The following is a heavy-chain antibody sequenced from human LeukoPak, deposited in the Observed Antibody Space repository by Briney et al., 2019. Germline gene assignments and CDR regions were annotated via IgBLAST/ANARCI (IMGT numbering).Heavy chain of an antibody. V-gene: IGHV1-69*04. D-gene: IGHD4-17*01. CDR1: GGTFSSYA. J-gene: IGHJ6*02. CDR2: IIPILGIA. Sequence: GASVRVSCKASGGTFSSYAISWVRQAPGQGLEWMGRIIPILGIANYAQKFQGRVTITADKSTSTAYMELSSLRSEDTAVYYCARDLDYGDYEYGMDVWGQGTTVTVSS. CDR3: ARDLDYGDYEYGMDV.